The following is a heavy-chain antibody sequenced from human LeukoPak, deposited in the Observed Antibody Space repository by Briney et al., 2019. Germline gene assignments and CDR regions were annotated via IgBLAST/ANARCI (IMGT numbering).Heavy chain of an antibody. J-gene: IGHJ6*03. V-gene: IGHV3-21*01. CDR3: ARTESGCSSTSCSTGYYYYYMDV. CDR1: GFTFSSYS. CDR2: ISSSSSYI. Sequence: GGSLRLSCAASGFTFSSYSMNWVRQAPGKGPEWVSSISSSSSYIYYADSVKGRFTISRDNAKNSLYLQMNSLRAEDTAVYYCARTESGCSSTSCSTGYYYYYMDVWGKGTTVTVSS. D-gene: IGHD2-2*01.